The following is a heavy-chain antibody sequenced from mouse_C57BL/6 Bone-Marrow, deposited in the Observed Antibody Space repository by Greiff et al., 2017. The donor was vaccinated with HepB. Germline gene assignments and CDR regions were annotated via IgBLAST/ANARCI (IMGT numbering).Heavy chain of an antibody. CDR1: GFTFSDFY. CDR3: ARDEHF. CDR2: SRNKANDYTT. V-gene: IGHV7-1*01. J-gene: IGHJ4*01. Sequence: EVQVVESGGGLVQSGRSLRLSCATSGFTFSDFYMEWVRQAPGKGLEWIAASRNKANDYTTDYSASVKGRFSVSRDTSQSILYLQMNALRAEDAAIYYCARDEHFWGQGTSVTVSS.